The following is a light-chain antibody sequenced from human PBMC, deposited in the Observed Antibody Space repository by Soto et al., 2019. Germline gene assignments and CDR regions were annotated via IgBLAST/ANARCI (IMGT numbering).Light chain of an antibody. CDR3: MQGTHWPIT. CDR1: QSLVHRDGIAD. J-gene: IGKJ5*01. CDR2: KVS. Sequence: DGVMTQSPLSLAVTLGQPAFLSFWSNQSLVHRDGIADFSWFQQMPGRSPRRLIYKVSNRDSGVPARFSGSGSGTDFALKISRVEAEDVGVYYCMQGTHWPITFGQGTRLEIK. V-gene: IGKV2-30*02.